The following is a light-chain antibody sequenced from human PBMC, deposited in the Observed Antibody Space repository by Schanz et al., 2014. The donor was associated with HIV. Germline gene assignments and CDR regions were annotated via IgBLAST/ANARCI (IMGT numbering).Light chain of an antibody. V-gene: IGKV3-20*01. Sequence: EIVLTQSPGSLSLSPGGRATLSCGASQRLSSSYLAWYQQKRDQVPRLLIYSASKRATGIPDRFIGSGSGSDFTLTINRLEPEDFAVYYCQSYAGSFGPGTKLD. CDR1: QRLSSSY. J-gene: IGKJ3*01. CDR2: SAS. CDR3: QSYAGS.